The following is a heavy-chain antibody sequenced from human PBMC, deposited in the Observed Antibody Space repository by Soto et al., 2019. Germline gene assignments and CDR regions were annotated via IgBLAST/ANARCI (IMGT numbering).Heavy chain of an antibody. CDR1: GGTFSSYA. D-gene: IGHD3-16*01. V-gene: IGHV1-69*13. CDR3: ARDKDSGGTSDY. Sequence: SVKVSCKASGGTFSSYASSWVRQAPGQGLEWMGGIIPIFGTANYAQKFQGRVTITADESTSTAYMELSSLRSEDTAVYYCARDKDSGGTSDYWGQGTLVTVSS. CDR2: IIPIFGTA. J-gene: IGHJ4*02.